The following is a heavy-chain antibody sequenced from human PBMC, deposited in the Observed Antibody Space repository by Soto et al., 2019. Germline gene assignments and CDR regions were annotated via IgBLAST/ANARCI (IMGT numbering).Heavy chain of an antibody. CDR3: ANRYSYVHF. D-gene: IGHD5-18*01. J-gene: IGHJ4*02. CDR2: INPNSGDT. Sequence: ASVKVSCKSSGYAFTGYYIHWVRQAPGQGLEWMGWINPNSGDTNYAQKFQGRVTMTRDTSFSTAYMELSSLRSDDTAVYYCANRYSYVHFWGQGTLVTVSS. CDR1: GYAFTGYY. V-gene: IGHV1-2*02.